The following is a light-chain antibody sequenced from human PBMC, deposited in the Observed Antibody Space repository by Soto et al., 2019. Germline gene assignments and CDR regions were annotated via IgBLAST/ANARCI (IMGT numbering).Light chain of an antibody. CDR2: AAS. V-gene: IGKV1-39*01. J-gene: IGKJ1*01. Sequence: DIQMTQSPSSLSASAGDRVTITCRASQGISTYLNWYQQKPGKAPKLLIYAASSLQSGVPSRFSGSGSETDFTLTISSLQPEHFATYSCQQSYSTTWTFGQGTKVDIK. CDR1: QGISTY. CDR3: QQSYSTTWT.